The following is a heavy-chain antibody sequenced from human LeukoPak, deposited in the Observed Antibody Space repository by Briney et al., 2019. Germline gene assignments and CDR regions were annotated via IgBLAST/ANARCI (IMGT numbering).Heavy chain of an antibody. CDR2: INHDGTT. D-gene: IGHD3-3*01. J-gene: IGHJ4*02. V-gene: IGHV4-34*01. CDR3: ARGLITIFGVVDY. CDR1: GESFSAYY. Sequence: SETLSLTCAVSGESFSAYYWTWIRQPPGKGLEWVGEINHDGTTNYNPSLESRVTMSLDTSKNQFSLKLSSVTAADTAMYYCARGLITIFGVVDYWGQGALVTLSS.